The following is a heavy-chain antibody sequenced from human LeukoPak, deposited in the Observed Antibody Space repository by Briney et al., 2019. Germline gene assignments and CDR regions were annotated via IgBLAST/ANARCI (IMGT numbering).Heavy chain of an antibody. CDR2: IYYSGST. J-gene: IGHJ6*02. Sequence: SETLSLTCTVSGGSISSGGYYWSWIRQHPGKGLEWIGYIYYSGSTYYNPSLKSRVTISVDTSKNQFSLKLSSVTAADTAVYYCARVVVYYYGMDVWGQGTTVTVSS. CDR3: ARVVVYYYGMDV. D-gene: IGHD2-15*01. CDR1: GGSISSGGYY. V-gene: IGHV4-31*03.